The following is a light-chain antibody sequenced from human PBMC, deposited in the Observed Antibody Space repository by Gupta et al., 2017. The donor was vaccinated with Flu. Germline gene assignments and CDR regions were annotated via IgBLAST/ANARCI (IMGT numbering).Light chain of an antibody. CDR3: QQNNSYSEGT. J-gene: IGKJ2*02. CDR1: QSISGW. Sequence: IQMTQSPSTLSASVGDRVSITCRASQSISGWFAWYQQKPRKAPKLLIYKASTLETGVPSRFSGSGSGTEFTLTISSLQPDDFATYYCQQNNSYSEGTFGQGTKLEIK. V-gene: IGKV1-5*03. CDR2: KAS.